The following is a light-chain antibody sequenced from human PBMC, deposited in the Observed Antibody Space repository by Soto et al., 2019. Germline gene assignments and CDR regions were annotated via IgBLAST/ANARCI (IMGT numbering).Light chain of an antibody. J-gene: IGKJ2*01. Sequence: EIVLTQSPGTLSLSPGERATLSCRASQSVSSSYLAWYQQKPGQAPRLLIYGASSRATGIPDRFSGSGSGTDFTLTISRREPEDFAVYYCQQYGGSPPNTFGRGTKLEIK. CDR3: QQYGGSPPNT. CDR1: QSVSSSY. CDR2: GAS. V-gene: IGKV3-20*01.